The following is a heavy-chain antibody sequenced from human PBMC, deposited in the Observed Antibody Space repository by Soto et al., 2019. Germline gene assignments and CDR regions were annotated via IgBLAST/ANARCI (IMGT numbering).Heavy chain of an antibody. CDR1: GYSFTSYW. V-gene: IGHV5-51*01. D-gene: IGHD6-13*01. CDR3: ARSRRSLYAFDI. Sequence: GESLKISCKGSGYSFTSYWIGWVRQMPGKGLEWMGIIYPGDSDTRYSPSFQGQVPISADKSSSTAYLLWSSLKASDTAMYYCARSRRSLYAFDIWGQGTMVTVSS. CDR2: IYPGDSDT. J-gene: IGHJ3*02.